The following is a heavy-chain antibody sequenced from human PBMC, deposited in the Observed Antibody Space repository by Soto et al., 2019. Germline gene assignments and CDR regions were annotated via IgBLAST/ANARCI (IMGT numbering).Heavy chain of an antibody. D-gene: IGHD3-22*01. CDR3: ARDSYYYDSSGLDY. Sequence: SETLSLTCAVYGGSFSGYYWSWIRQPPGKGLEWIGEIKHSGSTNYNPSLKSRVTISVDTSKNQFSLKLSSVTAADTAVYYCARDSYYYDSSGLDYWGQGTLVTVSS. V-gene: IGHV4-34*01. CDR2: IKHSGST. J-gene: IGHJ4*02. CDR1: GGSFSGYY.